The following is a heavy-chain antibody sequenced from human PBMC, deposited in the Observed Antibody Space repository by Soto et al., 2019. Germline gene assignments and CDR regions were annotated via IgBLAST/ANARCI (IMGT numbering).Heavy chain of an antibody. CDR2: ISYDGSNK. V-gene: IGHV3-30*18. Sequence: LRLSCAASGFTFSSYGMHWVRQAPGKGLEWVAVISYDGSNKYYADSVKGRFTISRDNSKNTLYLQMNSLRAEDTAVYYCEKDRREPGIAVAEYYYYGMDVWGQGTTVTVP. CDR3: EKDRREPGIAVAEYYYYGMDV. D-gene: IGHD6-19*01. J-gene: IGHJ6*02. CDR1: GFTFSSYG.